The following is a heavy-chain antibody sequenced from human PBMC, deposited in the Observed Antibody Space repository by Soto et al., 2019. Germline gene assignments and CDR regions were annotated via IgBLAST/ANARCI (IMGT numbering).Heavy chain of an antibody. J-gene: IGHJ4*02. V-gene: IGHV1-18*04. Sequence: XSVKVSCKASVYTFTSYGISWVRQAPGQGLEWMGWISAYNGNTNYAQKLQGRVTMTTDTSTSTAYMELRSLRSDDTAVYYCASVGALYGSIDYWGQGTLVTVSS. D-gene: IGHD2-8*01. CDR3: ASVGALYGSIDY. CDR1: VYTFTSYG. CDR2: ISAYNGNT.